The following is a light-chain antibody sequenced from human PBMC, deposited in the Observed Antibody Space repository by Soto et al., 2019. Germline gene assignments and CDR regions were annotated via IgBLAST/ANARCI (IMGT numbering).Light chain of an antibody. J-gene: IGLJ2*01. CDR2: DVS. V-gene: IGLV2-14*03. CDR3: SSYTSSSTLV. Sequence: QSALTQPASVSGSPGQSITISCTGTSSDVGGYNYVSWYQHHPGKAPKLMIYDVSTRPSGISNRFSGSKSGNTASLTISGLQAEDEADYYCSSYTSSSTLVFGGGTKLTV. CDR1: SSDVGGYNY.